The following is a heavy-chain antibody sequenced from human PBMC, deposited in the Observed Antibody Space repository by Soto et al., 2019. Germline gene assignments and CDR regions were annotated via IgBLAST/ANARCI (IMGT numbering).Heavy chain of an antibody. CDR1: TFTFSTYA. CDR3: AKGGISVIRGVIRVSWFDP. CDR2: INDGGDDT. V-gene: IGHV3-23*01. J-gene: IGHJ5*02. Sequence: EVQLLESGGDLVQPGGSLRLSCAASTFTFSTYAMSWVRQAPGKGLEWVSSINDGGDDTYYADSVKGRFTISRDNSKNTVFLQMNRLRAEDTAIYYCAKGGISVIRGVIRVSWFDPWGQGTLVTVSS. D-gene: IGHD3-10*01.